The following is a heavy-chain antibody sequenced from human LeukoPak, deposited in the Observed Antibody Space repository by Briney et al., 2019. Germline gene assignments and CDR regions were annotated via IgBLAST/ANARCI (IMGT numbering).Heavy chain of an antibody. Sequence: GGSLRLSCAASGFTFSDYYMSWIRQAPGKGLEWVSYISSSGSTIYYADSVKGRFTISRDNAKNSLYLQMNSLRAEDMALYYCAKGSTGFYEVDAFDIWGQGTMVTVSS. V-gene: IGHV3-11*01. J-gene: IGHJ3*02. CDR1: GFTFSDYY. D-gene: IGHD1-1*01. CDR3: AKGSTGFYEVDAFDI. CDR2: ISSSGSTI.